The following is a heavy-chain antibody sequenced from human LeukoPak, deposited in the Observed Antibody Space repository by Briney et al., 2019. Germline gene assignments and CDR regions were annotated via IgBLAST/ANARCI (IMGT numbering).Heavy chain of an antibody. D-gene: IGHD4/OR15-4a*01. J-gene: IGHJ4*02. CDR1: GSTFTSYW. CDR2: IKQDGSEK. CDR3: ARRAGAYSHPYDY. Sequence: GGSLRLSCAASGSTFTSYWMTWVRQAPGKGLEWVANIKQDGSEKYYVDSVKGRFTISRDNAKNSVYLQMNSLRAEDTAVYYCARRAGAYSHPYDYWGQGTLVTVSS. V-gene: IGHV3-7*03.